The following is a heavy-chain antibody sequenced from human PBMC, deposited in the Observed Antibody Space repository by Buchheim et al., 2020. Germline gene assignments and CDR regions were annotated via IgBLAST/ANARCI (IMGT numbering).Heavy chain of an antibody. D-gene: IGHD2-15*01. CDR3: ARGGVVVVVTATRSCGDY. CDR1: GFTFSSYA. V-gene: IGHV3-30*04. J-gene: IGHJ4*02. CDR2: ISYDGSDK. Sequence: QVQLVESGGGVVQPGRSLRLSCAASGFTFSSYAMHWVRQAPGKGLEWVAVISYDGSDKYYADSVKGRFTISSDNSKSTLYLQMNSLRTEDTAVYYCARGGVVVVVTATRSCGDYWGQGTL.